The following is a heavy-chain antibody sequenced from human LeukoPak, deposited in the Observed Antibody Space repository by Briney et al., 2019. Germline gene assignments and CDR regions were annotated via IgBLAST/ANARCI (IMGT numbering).Heavy chain of an antibody. V-gene: IGHV3-7*04. J-gene: IGHJ4*02. Sequence: GGSLRLSCAASGLTFKNYWMTWVRQAPGKGLEWVANINQDGSEKYYVDSVKGRFTISRDNAKNSLYMQMNSLRAEDTAVYYCAGDMYYGSGSPTADYWGQGTLVTVSS. CDR1: GLTFKNYW. CDR2: INQDGSEK. D-gene: IGHD3-10*01. CDR3: AGDMYYGSGSPTADY.